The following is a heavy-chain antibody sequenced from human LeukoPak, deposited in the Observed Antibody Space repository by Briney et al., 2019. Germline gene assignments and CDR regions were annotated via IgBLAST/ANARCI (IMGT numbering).Heavy chain of an antibody. CDR1: GGSISSYY. D-gene: IGHD4-11*01. V-gene: IGHV4-4*07. CDR2: IYTSGST. Sequence: PSETLSLTCSVSGGSISSYYWSWIRQPAGKGLEWIGRIYTSGSTNYNPSLKSRVTISVDTSKNQFSLKLSSVTAADTAVYYCARVPPVTNPPYYYYYYMDVWGKGTTVTVSS. J-gene: IGHJ6*03. CDR3: ARVPPVTNPPYYYYYYMDV.